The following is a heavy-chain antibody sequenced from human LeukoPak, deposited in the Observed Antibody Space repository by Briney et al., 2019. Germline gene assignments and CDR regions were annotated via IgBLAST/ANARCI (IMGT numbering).Heavy chain of an antibody. V-gene: IGHV4-38-2*02. D-gene: IGHD3-22*01. Sequence: SETLSLTCTVSGGSISGWYWSWIRQPPGKGLEWIGSIYHSGSTYYNPSLKSRVTISVDTSKNQFSLKLSSVTAADTAVYYCARVGPYDSIGYYDWGHGTLVTVSS. J-gene: IGHJ4*01. CDR3: ARVGPYDSIGYYD. CDR1: GGSISGWY. CDR2: IYHSGST.